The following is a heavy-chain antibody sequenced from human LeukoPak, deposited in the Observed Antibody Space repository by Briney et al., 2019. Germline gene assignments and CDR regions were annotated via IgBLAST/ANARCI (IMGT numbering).Heavy chain of an antibody. CDR1: GGSFSSSSFY. CDR2: IYTSGSS. CDR3: ARHGVATWFDP. D-gene: IGHD2-15*01. J-gene: IGHJ5*02. V-gene: IGHV4-61*02. Sequence: SETLSLTCTVSGGSFSSSSFYWSWIRQPAGKGLEWIGRIYTSGSSNYNPSLKSRLTMSVDTSKNQFSVKLSSVTAADTAVYYCARHGVATWFDPWGQGTLVTVSS.